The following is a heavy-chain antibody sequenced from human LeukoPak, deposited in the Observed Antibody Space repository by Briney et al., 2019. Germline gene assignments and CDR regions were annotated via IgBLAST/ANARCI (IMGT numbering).Heavy chain of an antibody. CDR2: ISSSGSTV. CDR1: GDTFSSHE. J-gene: IGHJ4*02. CDR3: ARVPGSSGWNYYFDY. V-gene: IGHV3-48*03. D-gene: IGHD6-19*01. Sequence: GGSLRLSCAASGDTFSSHEMNWVRQAPGKGLEWVSYISSSGSTVHYADSVKGRFTISRDNTKNSLFLQMNSLRAEDTAVYYCARVPGSSGWNYYFDYWGQGTLVTVSS.